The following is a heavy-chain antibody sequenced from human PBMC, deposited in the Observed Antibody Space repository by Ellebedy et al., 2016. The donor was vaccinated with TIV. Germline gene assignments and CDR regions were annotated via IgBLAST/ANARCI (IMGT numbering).Heavy chain of an antibody. V-gene: IGHV4-34*01. J-gene: IGHJ4*02. Sequence: SETLSLXXAVYGGSFSGYYWSWIRQPPGKGLEWIGEINHSGSTNYNPSLKSRVTISVDTSKNQFSLKLSSVTAADTAVYYCARVVYGSGSYETCFDYWGQGTLVTVSS. CDR3: ARVVYGSGSYETCFDY. CDR1: GGSFSGYY. D-gene: IGHD3-10*01. CDR2: INHSGST.